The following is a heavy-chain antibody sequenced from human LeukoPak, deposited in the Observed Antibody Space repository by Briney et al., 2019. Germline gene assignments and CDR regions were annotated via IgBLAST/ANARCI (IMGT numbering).Heavy chain of an antibody. CDR1: GGSISSYY. Sequence: PSETLSLTCTVSGGSISSYYWSWIRQPPGKGLEWIGYIYYSGSTNYNPSLKSRVTISVDTSKNQFSLKLSSVTAADTAVYYCARVSSNDYSNYGYGMDVWGQGTTVTVSS. D-gene: IGHD4-11*01. J-gene: IGHJ6*02. CDR3: ARVSSNDYSNYGYGMDV. V-gene: IGHV4-59*01. CDR2: IYYSGST.